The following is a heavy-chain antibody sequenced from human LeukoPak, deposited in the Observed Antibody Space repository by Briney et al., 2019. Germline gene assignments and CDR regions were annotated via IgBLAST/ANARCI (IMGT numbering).Heavy chain of an antibody. V-gene: IGHV5-51*01. CDR3: ARSIAARPGYYYGMDV. D-gene: IGHD6-6*01. Sequence: LGESLKISCKGSGYSFTSYWIGWVRQMPGKGLEWMGIIYPGDSDTRYSPSFQGQVTISADKPISTAYLQWSSLKASDTAMYYCARSIAARPGYYYGMDVWGQGTTVTVSS. J-gene: IGHJ6*02. CDR1: GYSFTSYW. CDR2: IYPGDSDT.